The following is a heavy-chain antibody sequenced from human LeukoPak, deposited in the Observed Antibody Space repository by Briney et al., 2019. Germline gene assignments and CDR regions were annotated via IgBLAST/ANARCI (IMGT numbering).Heavy chain of an antibody. Sequence: GGSLRLSCTVSGFTLSSYAMNWVRRAPGQGLEWVSSISSSSSDIYYTDSVKGRFTISRDNAKNSLYLQMNSLRAEDTAVYYCVTDYGGSSGAFDIWGQGTMVTVSS. CDR3: VTDYGGSSGAFDI. V-gene: IGHV3-21*01. D-gene: IGHD4-23*01. J-gene: IGHJ3*02. CDR1: GFTLSSYA. CDR2: ISSSSSDI.